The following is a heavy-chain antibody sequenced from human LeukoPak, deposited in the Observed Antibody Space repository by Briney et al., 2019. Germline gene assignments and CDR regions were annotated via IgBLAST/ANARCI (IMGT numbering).Heavy chain of an antibody. CDR3: ARSVNYGDQYYYYYYGMDV. CDR2: ISSSSSYI. V-gene: IGHV3-21*01. Sequence: GGSLRLPCAASGLTFSSYSMNWVRQAPGKGLEWVSSISSSSSYIYYADSEKGRFTISRDNAKNSLYLQMNSLRAEDTAVYYCARSVNYGDQYYYYYYGMDVWGQGATVTVSS. CDR1: GLTFSSYS. J-gene: IGHJ6*02. D-gene: IGHD4-17*01.